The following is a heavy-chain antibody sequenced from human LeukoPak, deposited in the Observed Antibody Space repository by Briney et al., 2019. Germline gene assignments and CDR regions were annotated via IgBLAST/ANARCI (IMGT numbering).Heavy chain of an antibody. CDR1: GGTFSSYA. CDR3: ARGSRRNCSGGSCRYYYYGMDV. Sequence: EASVKVSCTASGGTFSSYATSWVRQAPGQGLEWMGGIIPIFGTANYAQKFQGRVTITADESTSTAYMELSSLRSEDTAVYYCARGSRRNCSGGSCRYYYYGMDVWGQGTTVTVSS. CDR2: IIPIFGTA. V-gene: IGHV1-69*13. D-gene: IGHD2-15*01. J-gene: IGHJ6*02.